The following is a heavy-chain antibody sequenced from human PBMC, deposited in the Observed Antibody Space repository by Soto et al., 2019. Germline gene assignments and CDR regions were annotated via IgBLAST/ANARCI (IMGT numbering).Heavy chain of an antibody. J-gene: IGHJ2*01. Sequence: QVQLQESGPGLVKPSETLSLTCTVSGGSISSYYWSWIRQPPGKGLEWIGYIYYSGSTNYNPSLKSRVTISVDTSKNQFSLKLSSVTAADTAVYYCARDQRSQWLRQDWYFDLWGRGTLVTVSS. CDR3: ARDQRSQWLRQDWYFDL. D-gene: IGHD5-12*01. V-gene: IGHV4-59*01. CDR1: GGSISSYY. CDR2: IYYSGST.